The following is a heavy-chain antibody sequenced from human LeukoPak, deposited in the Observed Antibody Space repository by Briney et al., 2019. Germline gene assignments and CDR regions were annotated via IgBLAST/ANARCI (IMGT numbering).Heavy chain of an antibody. CDR1: GFTFSSYW. V-gene: IGHV3-7*01. CDR2: IKQDGSEK. J-gene: IGHJ6*02. D-gene: IGHD3-9*01. CDR3: ARESRYFDWFPIMDV. Sequence: GGSLRLSCAASGFTFSSYWMSWVRQAPGKGLEWVANIKQDGSEKYYVDSVKGRFTISRDNAKNSLYLQMNSLRAEDTAVYYCARESRYFDWFPIMDVWSQGTTVTVSS.